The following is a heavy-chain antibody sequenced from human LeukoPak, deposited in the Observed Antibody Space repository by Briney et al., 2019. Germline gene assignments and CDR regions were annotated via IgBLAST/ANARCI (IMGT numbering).Heavy chain of an antibody. CDR2: INPNSGGT. CDR1: GYTFTNYY. J-gene: IGHJ4*02. V-gene: IGHV1-2*02. CDR3: ARVPMITFGGLVISSNYFDY. Sequence: ASVKVSCKTSGYTFTNYYMQWVRQAPGQGLEWMGWINPNSGGTNYAQKFQGRVTMTRDASVSTAYLELSRPRSDDTAVYYCARVPMITFGGLVISSNYFDYWGQGTLVTVSS. D-gene: IGHD3-16*01.